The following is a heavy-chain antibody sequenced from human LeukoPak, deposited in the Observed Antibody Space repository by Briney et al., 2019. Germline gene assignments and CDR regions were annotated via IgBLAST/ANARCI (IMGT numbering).Heavy chain of an antibody. J-gene: IGHJ6*02. D-gene: IGHD2/OR15-2a*01. V-gene: IGHV3-33*01. Sequence: QAGGTLILSCAASGFTFSSYGMHWDRQAPGKGLEWVAVIWSDGSSKHYADSVKGRFTISRDNSKNTLYLQMSSLRAEDTALYYCARGQPLSYYDMDLLRQATTLTVSS. CDR3: ARGQPLSYYDMDL. CDR2: IWSDGSSK. CDR1: GFTFSSYG.